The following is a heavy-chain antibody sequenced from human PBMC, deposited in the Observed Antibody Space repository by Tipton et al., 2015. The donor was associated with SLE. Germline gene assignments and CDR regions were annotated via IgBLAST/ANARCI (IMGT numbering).Heavy chain of an antibody. CDR1: GGSISSHY. D-gene: IGHD5-12*01. CDR3: AGGGYGDYFDY. V-gene: IGHV4-59*11. CDR2: IYYSGST. J-gene: IGHJ4*01. Sequence: LRLSCTVSGGSISSHYWSWIRQPPGKGLEWIGYIYYSGSTNYNPSLKSRVTISVDTSKNQFALKLSSVTAADTAVYFCAGGGYGDYFDYWGHGTLVTVAS.